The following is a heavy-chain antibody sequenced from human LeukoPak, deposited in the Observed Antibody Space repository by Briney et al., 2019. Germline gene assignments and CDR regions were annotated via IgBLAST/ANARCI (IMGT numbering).Heavy chain of an antibody. Sequence: GGSLTLSCTASGFTFSVYAMMWHGQAQEEGREWVSDISGSGGSTYYADSVKGRFTISRDNSKNPLYLQMNSLRAEDTAVYYCAKVWSADFWSGYFTWFDPWGQGTLVTVSS. J-gene: IGHJ5*02. V-gene: IGHV3-23*01. CDR3: AKVWSADFWSGYFTWFDP. CDR2: ISGSGGST. CDR1: GFTFSVYA. D-gene: IGHD3-3*01.